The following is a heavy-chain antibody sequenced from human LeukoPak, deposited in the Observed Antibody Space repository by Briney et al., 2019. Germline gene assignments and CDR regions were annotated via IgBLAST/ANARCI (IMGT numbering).Heavy chain of an antibody. J-gene: IGHJ4*02. V-gene: IGHV4-39*07. CDR1: GGSISSSSYY. Sequence: SETLSLTCTVSGGSISSSSYYWGWIRQPPGKGLEWIGSIYYSGSTYYNPSLKSRVTISVDTSKNQFSLKLSSVTAADTAVYYCARTNRTIDYWGQGTLVTVSS. CDR2: IYYSGST. D-gene: IGHD1-14*01. CDR3: ARTNRTIDY.